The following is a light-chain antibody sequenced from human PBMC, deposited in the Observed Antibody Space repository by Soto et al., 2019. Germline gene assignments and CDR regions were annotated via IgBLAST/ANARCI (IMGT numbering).Light chain of an antibody. Sequence: QSVLTQPASVSGSPGQSITISCTGTSSDGDYVSWYQQHPGKAPKLIISDVTNRPSGVSNRFSGSKSDYTASLTISGLQAEDEDDYYCSSYTAASSLDVVFGGGTKLTVL. CDR2: DVT. CDR3: SSYTAASSLDVV. J-gene: IGLJ2*01. CDR1: SSDGDY. V-gene: IGLV2-14*03.